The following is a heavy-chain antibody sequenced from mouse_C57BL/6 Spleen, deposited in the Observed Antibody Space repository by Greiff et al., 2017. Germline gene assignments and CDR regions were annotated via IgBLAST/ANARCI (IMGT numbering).Heavy chain of an antibody. CDR3: ARPSTVVAPYAMDY. J-gene: IGHJ4*01. CDR2: ISSGGSYN. CDR1: GFTFSSYG. V-gene: IGHV5-6*01. Sequence: EVKLMESGGDLVKPGGSLKLSCAASGFTFSSYGMSWVRQTPDKRLEWVVTISSGGSYNYYPDSVKERFTISRDNDKNALYLQMSILKSEDTARYYCARPSTVVAPYAMDYWGQGTSVTVSS. D-gene: IGHD1-1*01.